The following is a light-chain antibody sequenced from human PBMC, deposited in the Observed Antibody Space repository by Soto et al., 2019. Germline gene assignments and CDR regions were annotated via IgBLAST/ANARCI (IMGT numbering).Light chain of an antibody. CDR1: QGISNY. J-gene: IGKJ3*01. CDR2: AAS. V-gene: IGKV1-27*01. CDR3: QKYNGAPRGFT. Sequence: DIQMTQSPSSLSASVGDRVTITCRASQGISNYLAWYQQKPGKVPKLLIYAASTLQSGVPSRFSGSGSGTDFTLTISSLQPEDVATYYGQKYNGAPRGFTFGPGTKVDIK.